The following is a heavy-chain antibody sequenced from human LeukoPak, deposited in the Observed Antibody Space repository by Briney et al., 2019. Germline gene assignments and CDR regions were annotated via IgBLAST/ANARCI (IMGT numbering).Heavy chain of an antibody. CDR1: GFTFSSYE. Sequence: GGSLRLSCAASGFTFSSYEMNWVRQAPGKGLEWVSYISSSGSTIYYADSVKGRFTISRDNAKNSLCLQMNSLRAEGTAVYYCARARYYGSGSYCDYWGQGTLVTVSS. CDR3: ARARYYGSGSYCDY. D-gene: IGHD3-10*01. J-gene: IGHJ4*02. CDR2: ISSSGSTI. V-gene: IGHV3-48*03.